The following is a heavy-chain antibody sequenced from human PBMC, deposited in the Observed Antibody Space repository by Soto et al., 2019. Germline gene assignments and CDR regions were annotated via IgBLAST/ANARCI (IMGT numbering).Heavy chain of an antibody. J-gene: IGHJ5*02. D-gene: IGHD2-15*01. Sequence: PSETLSLSCAVSGYSISSGYHWGWIRQPPGKGLEWLGSVHHSGSTYYNPSLKSRLTISVDKSKNQFSLNLTSVTAADTAVYYCARQDLVGVEGRWSEPWGQGTLVNVSS. CDR2: VHHSGST. CDR1: GYSISSGYH. V-gene: IGHV4-38-2*01. CDR3: ARQDLVGVEGRWSEP.